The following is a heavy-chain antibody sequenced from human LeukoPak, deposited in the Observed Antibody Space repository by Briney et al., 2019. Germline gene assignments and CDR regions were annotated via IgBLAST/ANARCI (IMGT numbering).Heavy chain of an antibody. D-gene: IGHD6-6*01. Sequence: ASVKVSCKASGYTFTSYDINWVRQATGQGLEWMGWMNPNSGNTGYAQKFQGRVTITRNTSISTAYMELSSLRSEDTAVYYCAKVEQLAQFPFFDHWGQGTLATVSS. CDR3: AKVEQLAQFPFFDH. J-gene: IGHJ4*02. CDR2: MNPNSGNT. CDR1: GYTFTSYD. V-gene: IGHV1-8*03.